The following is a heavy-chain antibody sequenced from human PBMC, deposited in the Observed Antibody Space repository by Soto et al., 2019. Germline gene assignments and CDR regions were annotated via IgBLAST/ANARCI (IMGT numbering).Heavy chain of an antibody. V-gene: IGHV3-21*01. D-gene: IGHD2-15*01. J-gene: IGHJ6*03. CDR2: ISSSSSYI. CDR3: ARETQDIVVVVATPLEYYYYYMDV. Sequence: SGASLRLSFAASGFSFSSYSMNWGRQAPGKGLEWVSSISSSSSYIYYADSVKGRFTISRDNAKNSLYLQMNSLRAEDTAVYYCARETQDIVVVVATPLEYYYYYMDVWGKGT. CDR1: GFSFSSYS.